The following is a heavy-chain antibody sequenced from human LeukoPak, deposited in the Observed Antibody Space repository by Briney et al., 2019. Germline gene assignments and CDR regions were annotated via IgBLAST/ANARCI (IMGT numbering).Heavy chain of an antibody. V-gene: IGHV1-2*02. J-gene: IGHJ4*02. CDR1: GYTFTGYY. CDR2: INPNSGGT. Sequence: ASVKVSRKASGYTFTGYYMHWVRQAPGQGLEWMGWINPNSGGTNYAQKFQGRVTMTRDTSISTAYMELSRLRFDDTAVYYCARVYSGYESRHFDYWGQGTLVTVSS. CDR3: ARVYSGYESRHFDY. D-gene: IGHD5-12*01.